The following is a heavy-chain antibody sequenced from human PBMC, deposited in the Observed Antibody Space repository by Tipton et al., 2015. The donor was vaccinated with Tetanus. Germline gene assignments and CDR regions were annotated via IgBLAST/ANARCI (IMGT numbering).Heavy chain of an antibody. Sequence: TLSLTCAVSGGSISSNYWWSRVRQSPGTGLEWIGEISHNGSTNYNPSLKSRVTITVDKSKNQFSLRLTSVTAADTAVYYCARANNDFPKKGPFDSWGQGSLVIVSS. V-gene: IGHV4-4*02. CDR1: GGSISSNYW. D-gene: IGHD3-3*01. CDR3: ARANNDFPKKGPFDS. CDR2: ISHNGST. J-gene: IGHJ4*02.